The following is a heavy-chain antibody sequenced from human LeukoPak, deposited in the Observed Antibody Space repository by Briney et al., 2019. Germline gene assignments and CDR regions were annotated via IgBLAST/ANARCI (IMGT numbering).Heavy chain of an antibody. CDR3: ARYTGYYFDY. J-gene: IGHJ4*02. Sequence: SETLSLTCAVYGGSFSGYYWSWIRQLPGTGLEWIGEINHSGSTNYNPSLKSRVTISVDTSKNQFSLKLSSVTAADTAVYYCARYTGYYFDYWGQGTLVTVSS. D-gene: IGHD1-14*01. CDR1: GGSFSGYY. V-gene: IGHV4-34*01. CDR2: INHSGST.